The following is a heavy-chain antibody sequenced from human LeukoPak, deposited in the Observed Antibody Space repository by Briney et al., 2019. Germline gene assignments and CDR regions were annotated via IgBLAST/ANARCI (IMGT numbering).Heavy chain of an antibody. J-gene: IGHJ4*02. Sequence: SETLSLTCTVSGGSISSYYLSWIRQPPGRGLEWIGYIYYSGSTNSNPSLKSRVTISVGTSKNQFSLKLSSVTAADTAVYYCARVGYCSSTSCLDYWGQGTLVTVSS. D-gene: IGHD2-2*03. CDR3: ARVGYCSSTSCLDY. V-gene: IGHV4-59*12. CDR1: GGSISSYY. CDR2: IYYSGST.